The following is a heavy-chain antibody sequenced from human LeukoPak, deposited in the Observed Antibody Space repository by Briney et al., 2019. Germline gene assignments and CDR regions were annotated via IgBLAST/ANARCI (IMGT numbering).Heavy chain of an antibody. CDR3: ARTLRGSVTGHLVY. Sequence: ASVEVSCKASGYTFTSTGINWGRQAPGQGLEWMAWISPYNGNTKYARKFQGRVTVTTDTSTTTAYMELSRLRSDDTAVYYCARTLRGSVTGHLVYWGQGTLVTVSS. D-gene: IGHD3-10*01. CDR2: ISPYNGNT. CDR1: GYTFTSTG. V-gene: IGHV1-18*01. J-gene: IGHJ4*02.